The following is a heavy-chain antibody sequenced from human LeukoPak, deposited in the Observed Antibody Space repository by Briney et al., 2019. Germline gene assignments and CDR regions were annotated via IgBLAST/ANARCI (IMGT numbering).Heavy chain of an antibody. J-gene: IGHJ4*02. V-gene: IGHV1-2*02. D-gene: IGHD3-10*01. Sequence: ASVKVFCKTSGYSFTAFYIHWVRQAPGQGLEWMGWIHPRRGDTNYAQKFQGRVTMTRDTSISTAYLDLSSLRSDDTAVYYCARDGDYGTGSYYRGCIGSWGQGTPVTVSP. CDR2: IHPRRGDT. CDR1: GYSFTAFY. CDR3: ARDGDYGTGSYYRGCIGS.